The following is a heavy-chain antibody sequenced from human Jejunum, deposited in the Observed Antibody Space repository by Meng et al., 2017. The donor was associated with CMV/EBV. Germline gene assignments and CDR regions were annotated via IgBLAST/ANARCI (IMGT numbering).Heavy chain of an antibody. J-gene: IGHJ4*02. CDR1: GGSLSPYY. D-gene: IGHD1-1*01. CDR2: ISHGGIT. CDR3: GMERVN. V-gene: IGHV4-34*01. Sequence: VQLQQWGEGLLNPPETLSLTCAVYGGSLSPYYWTWIRQIPGKGLEWIGEISHGGITNYNPSLKSRVTLLIDTSKNQFSLKLSSVTAADTAVYYCGMERVNWGQGILVTVSS.